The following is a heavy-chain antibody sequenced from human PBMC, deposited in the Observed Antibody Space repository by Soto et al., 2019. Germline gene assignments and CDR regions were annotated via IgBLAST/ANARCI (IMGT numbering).Heavy chain of an antibody. CDR1: GGSISSYY. D-gene: IGHD3-9*01. CDR2: IYYSGST. V-gene: IGHV4-59*08. Sequence: SETLSLTCTVSGGSISSYYWSWIRQPPGKGLEWIGYIYYSGSTNYNPSLKSRVTISVDTSKNQFSLKLSSVTAADTAVYYCARLTLMGGYSDILTMDVWGKGTTVTGPS. J-gene: IGHJ6*04. CDR3: ARLTLMGGYSDILTMDV.